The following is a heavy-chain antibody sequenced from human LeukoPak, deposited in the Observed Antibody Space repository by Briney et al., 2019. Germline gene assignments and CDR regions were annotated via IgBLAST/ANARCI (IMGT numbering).Heavy chain of an antibody. V-gene: IGHV4-59*01. CDR2: IYYSGSI. J-gene: IGHJ4*02. Sequence: PSETLSLTCTVSGGSITSYYWNWIRQPPGKGLEWIGYIYYSGSINYNPSLKSRVTISVDTSKNQFSLKLKSMTAADTAVYYCARAYNWNYWGDGYFHYWGQGTLVTVSS. CDR3: ARAYNWNYWGDGYFHY. CDR1: GGSITSYY. D-gene: IGHD1-7*01.